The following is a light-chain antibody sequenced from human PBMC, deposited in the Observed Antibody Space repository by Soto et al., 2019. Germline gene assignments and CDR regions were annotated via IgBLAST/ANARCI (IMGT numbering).Light chain of an antibody. J-gene: IGKJ1*01. Sequence: DIHMTHSPSTLSASVLDRVTITFLASQSIGSLLAWYQQKPGRAPKLLIYAASSLESGVPSRFSGSGSGTEFTLTISSLQPDDFATYYCQQYDSYPWTFGQGTKVDI. CDR3: QQYDSYPWT. CDR2: AAS. V-gene: IGKV1-5*01. CDR1: QSIGSL.